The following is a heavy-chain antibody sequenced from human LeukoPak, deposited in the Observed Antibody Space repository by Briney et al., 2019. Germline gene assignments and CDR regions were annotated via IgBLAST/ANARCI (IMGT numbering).Heavy chain of an antibody. Sequence: PSETLSLTCAVYGGSFSGYYWSWIRQPPGKGLEWIGEINHSGSTNYNPSLKSRVTISVDTFKSQFSLKLGSVTAADTAVYYCARIWGLRYFDWLLSSGPFDIWGQGTMVTVSS. CDR1: GGSFSGYY. J-gene: IGHJ3*02. V-gene: IGHV4-34*01. CDR2: INHSGST. D-gene: IGHD3-9*01. CDR3: ARIWGLRYFDWLLSSGPFDI.